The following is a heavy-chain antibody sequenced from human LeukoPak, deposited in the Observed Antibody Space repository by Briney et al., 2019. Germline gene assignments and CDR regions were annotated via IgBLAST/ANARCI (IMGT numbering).Heavy chain of an antibody. CDR2: IYYSGST. J-gene: IGHJ4*02. D-gene: IGHD2-15*01. Sequence: SSETLSLTCTVSGDSISSYYWSWIRQPPGKGLEWIGYIYYSGSTNYNPSLKSRVTISIDTSKSQFSLKLSSVTAADTAVYYCARALTPGYCSGGTCSYFDYWGQGTLVTVSS. V-gene: IGHV4-59*01. CDR1: GDSISSYY. CDR3: ARALTPGYCSGGTCSYFDY.